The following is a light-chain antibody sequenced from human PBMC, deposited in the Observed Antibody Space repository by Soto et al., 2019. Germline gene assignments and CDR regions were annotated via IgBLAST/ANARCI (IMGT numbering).Light chain of an antibody. Sequence: IQMTQSPSTLSGSVGDRVTITCRASHNINNYLSWYQQRPGKAPKLLIYAASTLQSGVASRFSGSGSATDFTLTINSLQPEDFATYFCQQGYSMPLTFGGGTKVDIK. J-gene: IGKJ4*01. CDR2: AAS. CDR1: HNINNY. V-gene: IGKV1-39*01. CDR3: QQGYSMPLT.